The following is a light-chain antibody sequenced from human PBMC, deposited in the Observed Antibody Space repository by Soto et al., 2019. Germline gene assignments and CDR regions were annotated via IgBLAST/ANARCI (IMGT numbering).Light chain of an antibody. Sequence: QSALTQPAFVSGSPGQSITISCSGTTSDVGGYDVVSWYQQHPGKAPKLMIFEVNQRPSGVSDRFSGSKSGNTASLTISGLQAGDEADYYCCSFAGSSTFWVFGGGTKVTVL. V-gene: IGLV2-23*02. CDR3: CSFAGSSTFWV. CDR1: TSDVGGYDV. J-gene: IGLJ3*02. CDR2: EVN.